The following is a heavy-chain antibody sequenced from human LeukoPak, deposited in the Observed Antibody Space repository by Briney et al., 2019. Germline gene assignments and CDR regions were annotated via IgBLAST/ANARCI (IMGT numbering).Heavy chain of an antibody. D-gene: IGHD3-22*01. J-gene: IGHJ4*02. Sequence: GGSLRLSCAASGFTVSSNYMSWDRQAPGKGLEWVSAISGSGGSTYYADSVKGRFTISRDNSKNTLYLQMNSLRAEDTAVYYCAKDQVPYYDSSGYDYWGQGTLVTVSS. CDR1: GFTVSSNY. V-gene: IGHV3-23*01. CDR3: AKDQVPYYDSSGYDY. CDR2: ISGSGGST.